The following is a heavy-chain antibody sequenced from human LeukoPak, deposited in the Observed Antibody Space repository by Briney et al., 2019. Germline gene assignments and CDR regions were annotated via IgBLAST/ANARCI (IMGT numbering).Heavy chain of an antibody. CDR3: ARELEIAVAGTLGY. Sequence: PGGSLRLSCAVSGFTFSSYSMSWVRQAPGKGLEWVSSISSSGTYKYYADSVKGRFTISRDHSKNTLYLQMKSLRAEDTAVYYCARELEIAVAGTLGYWGQGTLVTVSS. J-gene: IGHJ4*02. V-gene: IGHV3-21*01. CDR1: GFTFSSYS. CDR2: ISSSGTYK. D-gene: IGHD6-19*01.